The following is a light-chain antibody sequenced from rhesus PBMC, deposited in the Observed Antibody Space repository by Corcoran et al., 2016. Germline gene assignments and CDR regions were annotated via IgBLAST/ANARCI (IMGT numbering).Light chain of an antibody. CDR2: GVS. Sequence: QAALTQPRSVSGSPGQSVTISCTGTSSEIGGYNYVSWYQQHPGTAPKLMIYGVSRRPSGVSDRFSGSKSGNTASLTISGLQAEDEADYYCCSYAGNYSYIFGVGTRLTVL. CDR1: SSEIGGYNY. J-gene: IGLJ1*01. V-gene: IGLV2-32*01. CDR3: CSYAGNYSYI.